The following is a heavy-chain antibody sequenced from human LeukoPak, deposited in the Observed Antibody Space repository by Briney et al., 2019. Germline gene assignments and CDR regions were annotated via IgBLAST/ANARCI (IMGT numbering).Heavy chain of an antibody. J-gene: IGHJ4*02. CDR1: GYTFTSYD. CDR2: MSPNSGDT. CDR3: ARGSQVVHSSLVFDY. Sequence: ASVKVSCKASGYTFTSYDFNWVRQATGQRPEWMGWMSPNSGDTGYAQKFQDRVTMTRNTSISTAYMELSSLRSDDTAVYYCARGSQVVHSSLVFDYWGQGTLVTVSS. V-gene: IGHV1-8*01. D-gene: IGHD2-2*01.